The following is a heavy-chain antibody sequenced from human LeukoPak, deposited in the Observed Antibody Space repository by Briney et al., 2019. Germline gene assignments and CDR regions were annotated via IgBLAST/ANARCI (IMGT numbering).Heavy chain of an antibody. CDR3: ARDYYGDHFDY. CDR2: ISSSGSTI. J-gene: IGHJ4*02. V-gene: IGHV3-48*03. CDR1: GFTFSNYE. Sequence: GGSLRLSCAASGFTFSNYEMNWVRQAPGKGLEWVSYISSSGSTIYYADSVKGRFTISRDNAKNSLYLQMNSLRAEDTAVYYCARDYYGDHFDYRGQGTLVTVSP. D-gene: IGHD4-17*01.